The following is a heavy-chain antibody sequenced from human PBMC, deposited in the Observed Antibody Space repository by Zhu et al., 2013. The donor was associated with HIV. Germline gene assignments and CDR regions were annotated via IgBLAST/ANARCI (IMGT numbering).Heavy chain of an antibody. CDR3: AKVAGAYIVGKFYFQS. Sequence: QVQVVQSGAEVKRPGTSVKVSCDVSGYTLRRIAIHWLRQAPGKGLEWLGSSDPEEGETLYSKVFRGRVTMTEDASSNTAYMELSHVQSEDTAVYYCAKVAGAYIVGKFYFQSWGQGTLVSVSS. D-gene: IGHD1-26*01. CDR1: GYTLRRIA. V-gene: IGHV1-24*01. J-gene: IGHJ4*02. CDR2: SDPEEGET.